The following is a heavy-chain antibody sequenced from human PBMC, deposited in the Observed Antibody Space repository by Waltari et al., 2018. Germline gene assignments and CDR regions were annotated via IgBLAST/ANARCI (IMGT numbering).Heavy chain of an antibody. CDR1: GAAINSGDYY. Sequence: QVHLQESGPGLAKPSQTLSLTCSVSGAAINSGDYYWSWIRQPPGKGLEWIGYIPYSGTTYYTPSLKSRVSISLDTAKNDFSLEVRSVTAADTAMYYCARVDTIFGVVPHADAFDIWGQGTMVTVAS. D-gene: IGHD3-3*01. J-gene: IGHJ3*02. CDR3: ARVDTIFGVVPHADAFDI. V-gene: IGHV4-30-4*08. CDR2: IPYSGTT.